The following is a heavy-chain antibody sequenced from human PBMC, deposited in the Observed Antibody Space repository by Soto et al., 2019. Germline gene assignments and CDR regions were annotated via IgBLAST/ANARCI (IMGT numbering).Heavy chain of an antibody. D-gene: IGHD6-6*01. J-gene: IGHJ4*02. CDR2: ISFEGSNK. Sequence: QVQLVESGGGVVQPGRSLRLSCAASGFTFSSYDMHWVHQAPGKGLEWVAFISFEGSNKKYADSVKGRFTISRDNAKNSLYLQMNSLRAEDTAVYYCARRRDSSSFDYWGQGTLVTVSS. V-gene: IGHV3-30*03. CDR1: GFTFSSYD. CDR3: ARRRDSSSFDY.